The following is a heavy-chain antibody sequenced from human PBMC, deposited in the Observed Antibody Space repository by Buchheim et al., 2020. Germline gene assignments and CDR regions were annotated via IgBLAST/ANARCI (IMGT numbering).Heavy chain of an antibody. D-gene: IGHD1-7*01. CDR1: GFTFSSYA. CDR3: ARDSGTTLLYYYYYGMDV. CDR2: ISYDGSNK. J-gene: IGHJ6*02. Sequence: QVQLVESGGRVVQPGRSLRLSCAASGFTFSSYAMHWVRQAPGKGLEWVAVISYDGSNKYYADSVKGRFTISRDNSKNTLYLQMNSLRAEDTAVYYCARDSGTTLLYYYYYGMDVWGQGTT. V-gene: IGHV3-30*04.